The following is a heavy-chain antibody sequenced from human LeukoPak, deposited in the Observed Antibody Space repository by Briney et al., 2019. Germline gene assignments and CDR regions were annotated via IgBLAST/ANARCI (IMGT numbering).Heavy chain of an antibody. CDR3: ARLIWFGSASDI. D-gene: IGHD3-10*01. Sequence: SETLSLTCTASGGSISSSSYYWGWIRQPPGKGLEWIGSIYYSGSTYYNPSLKSRVTISVDTSKNQFSLKLSSVTAADTAVYYCARLIWFGSASDIWGQGTMVTVSS. CDR1: GGSISSSSYY. CDR2: IYYSGST. J-gene: IGHJ3*02. V-gene: IGHV4-39*07.